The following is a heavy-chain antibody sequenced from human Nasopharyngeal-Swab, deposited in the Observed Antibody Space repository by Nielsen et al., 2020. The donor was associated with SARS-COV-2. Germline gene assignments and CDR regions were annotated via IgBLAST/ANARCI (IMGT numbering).Heavy chain of an antibody. CDR1: GFTFSSYG. J-gene: IGHJ4*02. V-gene: IGHV3-33*01. D-gene: IGHD6-19*01. CDR2: IWYDGSNK. Sequence: GESLKISCAASGFTFSSYGMHWVRQAPGKGLEWVAVIWYDGSNKYYADSVKGRFTISRDNSKNTLYLQRNSLRAEETAVYYCARDIPSGGWLTQGDYWGQGTLVTVSS. CDR3: ARDIPSGGWLTQGDY.